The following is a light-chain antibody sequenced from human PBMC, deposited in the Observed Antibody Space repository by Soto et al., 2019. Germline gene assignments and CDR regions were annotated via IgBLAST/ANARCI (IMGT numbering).Light chain of an antibody. CDR2: RAS. CDR1: QNIYYN. CDR3: LQYHNLWA. J-gene: IGKJ1*01. V-gene: IGKV3-15*01. Sequence: ILMTQSPATVSVSPGESATLSCTASQNIYYNVAWYQQRPGQAPRLLIYRASTRAPGVPARFSGSGSGTEFTLTISSLQPEDFTVYSCLQYHNLWAFGQGTKVEI.